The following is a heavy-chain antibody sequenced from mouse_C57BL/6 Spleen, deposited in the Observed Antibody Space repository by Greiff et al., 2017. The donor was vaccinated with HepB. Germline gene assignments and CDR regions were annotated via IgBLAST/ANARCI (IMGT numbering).Heavy chain of an antibody. CDR2: IYPGDGDT. J-gene: IGHJ3*01. D-gene: IGHD2-3*01. V-gene: IGHV1-82*01. CDR3: AQMGLYDGYEGFAY. Sequence: VQRVESGPELVKPGASVKISCKASGYAFSSSWMNWVKQRPGKGLEWIGRIYPGDGDTNYNGKFKGKATLTADKSSSTAYMQLSSLTSEDSAVYFCAQMGLYDGYEGFAYWGQGTLVTVSA. CDR1: GYAFSSSW.